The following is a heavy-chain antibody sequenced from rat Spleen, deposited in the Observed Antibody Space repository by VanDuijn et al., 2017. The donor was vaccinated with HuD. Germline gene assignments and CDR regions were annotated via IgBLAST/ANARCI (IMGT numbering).Heavy chain of an antibody. CDR2: IKAKSNNYAT. CDR1: GFTFSTAW. V-gene: IGHV6-6*01. D-gene: IGHD1-2*01. CDR3: ARVAAISPDY. J-gene: IGHJ2*01. Sequence: EVQVLESGGGLVQPGNSLKLSCATSGFTFSTAWMYWYRQFPEKRLEWVARIKAKSNNYATDYTESVKGRFTISRDDSKSSIYLQINNLKEEDTAIYYCARVAAISPDYWGQGVMVTVSS.